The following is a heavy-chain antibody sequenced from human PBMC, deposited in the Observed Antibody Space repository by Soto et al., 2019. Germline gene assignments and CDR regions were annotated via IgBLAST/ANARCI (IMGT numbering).Heavy chain of an antibody. CDR2: SYYSGST. CDR1: GGSISSSSYF. CDR3: ARHHPDSSSEHYYYGMDV. J-gene: IGHJ6*02. V-gene: IGHV4-39*01. Sequence: SETLSLTCTVSGGSISSSSYFWGWIRQPPGKGLEWIGSSYYSGSTSYNPSLMGRVSISVDTSKNQFSLRLSSVTAADTAVYYCARHHPDSSSEHYYYGMDVWGQRTTVTVSS. D-gene: IGHD6-6*01.